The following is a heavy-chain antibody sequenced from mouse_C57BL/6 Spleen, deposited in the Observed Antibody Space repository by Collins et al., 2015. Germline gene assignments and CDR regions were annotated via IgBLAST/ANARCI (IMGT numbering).Heavy chain of an antibody. J-gene: IGHJ2*01. CDR2: ILPGSGST. CDR1: GYTFSSYW. V-gene: IGHV1-9*01. Sequence: QVQLQQSGAELMKPGASVKISCKATGYTFSSYWIEWVKQRPGHGLEWIGEILPGSGSTNYNEKFKGKATFTADTSSNTAYMQLSSLTSEDSAVYYCARLVITTVVAPYWGQGTTLTVSS. CDR3: ARLVITTVVAPY. D-gene: IGHD1-1*01.